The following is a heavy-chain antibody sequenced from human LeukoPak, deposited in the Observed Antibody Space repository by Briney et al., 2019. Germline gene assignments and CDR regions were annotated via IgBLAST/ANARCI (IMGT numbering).Heavy chain of an antibody. J-gene: IGHJ6*03. CDR3: AREAFHDYGPSYMDV. V-gene: IGHV3-7*01. D-gene: IGHD4-17*01. Sequence: PGGSLRLSCAASGFTFSSYWMSWVRQAPGKGLEWVANIKQDGSEKYYVDSVKGRFTISRDNAKNSLYLQMNSLTAEDTAVYYCAREAFHDYGPSYMDVWGKGTTVTVSS. CDR2: IKQDGSEK. CDR1: GFTFSSYW.